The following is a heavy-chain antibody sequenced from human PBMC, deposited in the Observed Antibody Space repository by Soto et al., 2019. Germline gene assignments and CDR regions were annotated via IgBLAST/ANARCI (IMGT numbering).Heavy chain of an antibody. CDR2: ISYDGSNK. D-gene: IGHD2-21*02. J-gene: IGHJ4*02. Sequence: QVQLVESGGGVVQPGRSLRLSCAASGFTFSNYAMHWVRQAPGKGLEWVAAISYDGSNKYYGDSVKGRFTISRDNSKNTLNLQMNSLRVEDTAVYYCAKGMSSGDYYVDYLGQGTLVTVSS. CDR3: AKGMSSGDYYVDY. CDR1: GFTFSNYA. V-gene: IGHV3-30*18.